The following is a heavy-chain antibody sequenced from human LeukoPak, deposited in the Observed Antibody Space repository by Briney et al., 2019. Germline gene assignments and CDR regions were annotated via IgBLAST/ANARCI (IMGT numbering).Heavy chain of an antibody. J-gene: IGHJ4*02. Sequence: PGGSLRLSCAASGFTFSSYAMSWVRQAPGKGLEWVSAISGSGGRTYYADSVKGRFTISRDNSKNTLYLQMNSLRAEDTAVYYCAKDQSPDSSGYTPYWDYWGQGTLVTVSS. V-gene: IGHV3-23*01. CDR1: GFTFSSYA. CDR2: ISGSGGRT. CDR3: AKDQSPDSSGYTPYWDY. D-gene: IGHD3-22*01.